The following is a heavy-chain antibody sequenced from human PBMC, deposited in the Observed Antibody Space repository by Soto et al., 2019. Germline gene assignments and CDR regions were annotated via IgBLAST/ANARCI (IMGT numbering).Heavy chain of an antibody. D-gene: IGHD3-22*01. Sequence: QVQLVQSGAEVKKPGSSVRVSCKASGDTSSRYAISWVRQAPGQGLEWMGGIVPIFGTPNYAQRFQGRATITADESTSTAYMELSSLKSEDTAVYYCARVDSSGFYWYVYWGQGTLVTVSS. J-gene: IGHJ4*02. CDR1: GDTSSRYA. CDR3: ARVDSSGFYWYVY. CDR2: IVPIFGTP. V-gene: IGHV1-69*01.